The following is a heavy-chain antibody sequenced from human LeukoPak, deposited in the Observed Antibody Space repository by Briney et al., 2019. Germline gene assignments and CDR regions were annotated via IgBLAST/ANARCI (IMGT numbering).Heavy chain of an antibody. D-gene: IGHD2-21*02. V-gene: IGHV3-30*18. CDR3: AKDGLTYCGGDCYYY. CDR1: GFTFSSYG. Sequence: GGSLRLSCAASGFTFSSYGMHWVRQAPGKGLEWVAVISYDRSNKYYADSVKGRFTTSRDNSKNTLYLQMNSLRAEDTAVYYCAKDGLTYCGGDCYYYWGQGTLVTVSS. CDR2: ISYDRSNK. J-gene: IGHJ4*02.